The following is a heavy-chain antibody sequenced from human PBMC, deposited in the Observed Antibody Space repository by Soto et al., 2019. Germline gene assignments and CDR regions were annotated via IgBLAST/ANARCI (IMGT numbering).Heavy chain of an antibody. V-gene: IGHV3-66*04. D-gene: IGHD1-26*01. J-gene: IGHJ2*01. Sequence: EVQLVESGGGLVQPGGSPRLSCTASGFAVTSSYMGWVRRAPGKGLEWVSSIYSGRDTYYADSVRGRFTSTTDNSMDTLYIHMNSLRVDDTAMYYCARHVGSYWYFDLWGRGTLVTVSS. CDR2: IYSGRDT. CDR1: GFAVTSSY. CDR3: ARHVGSYWYFDL.